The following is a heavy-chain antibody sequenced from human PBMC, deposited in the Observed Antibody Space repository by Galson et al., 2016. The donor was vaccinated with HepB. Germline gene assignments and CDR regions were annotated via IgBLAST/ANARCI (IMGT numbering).Heavy chain of an antibody. CDR1: GFTFSRYG. Sequence: SLRLSCAVSGFTFSRYGMSWVRQAPGKGLEWVSEISGSGVTTYYADSVKGRFTISRDNSKNTVFLQMSSLRVEDTAVYHCVAAPGGGRYFHHWGQGTLVTVSS. V-gene: IGHV3-23*01. CDR3: VAAPGGGRYFHH. J-gene: IGHJ1*01. CDR2: ISGSGVTT. D-gene: IGHD6-13*01.